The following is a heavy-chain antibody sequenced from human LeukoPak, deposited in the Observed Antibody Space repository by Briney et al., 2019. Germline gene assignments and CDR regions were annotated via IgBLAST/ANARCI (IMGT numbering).Heavy chain of an antibody. CDR3: AKVTPSFAHNWFDP. CDR2: VYHSGST. CDR1: GGSISTYY. J-gene: IGHJ5*02. V-gene: IGHV4-59*12. Sequence: SETLSLTCTVSGGSISTYYWSWIRQSPEKGLEWIGDVYHSGSTNYNPSLKSRVTISVDTSKNQFSLRQTSVTAADTAVYYCAKVTPSFAHNWFDPWGQGTLVTVSS. D-gene: IGHD3-10*01.